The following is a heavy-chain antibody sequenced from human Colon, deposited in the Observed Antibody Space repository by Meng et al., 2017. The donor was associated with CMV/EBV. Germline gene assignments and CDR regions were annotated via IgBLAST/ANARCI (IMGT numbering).Heavy chain of an antibody. V-gene: IGHV4-4*07. CDR2: IYSNGRI. Sequence: VQSHGQGPGQATPPGTLPLPCTVFGVSIRGHYWTWIRRPAGEGLEWLGRIYSNGRIDDNHSLRRRLTISVDTSKNQLSLRLTSVTAADTAVYYCGRGGARGVPRDVWGRGTLVTVSS. CDR3: GRGGARGVPRDV. D-gene: IGHD3-10*01. J-gene: IGHJ4*02. CDR1: GVSIRGHY.